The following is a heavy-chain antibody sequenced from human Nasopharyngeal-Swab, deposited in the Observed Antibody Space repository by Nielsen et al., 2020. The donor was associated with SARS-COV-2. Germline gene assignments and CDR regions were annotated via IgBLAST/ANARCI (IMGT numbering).Heavy chain of an antibody. J-gene: IGHJ4*02. V-gene: IGHV4-59*12. D-gene: IGHD4-17*01. Sequence: GSLRLSCAVSGASISSDYWGWIRQPPGKGLDWIGCVSYSGRTDYNPSLKSRVTISIDTSKKHFSLVLSSLTAADTALYYCTRGSLRTAPDCWGQGTLVTVSS. CDR1: GASISSDY. CDR3: TRGSLRTAPDC. CDR2: VSYSGRT.